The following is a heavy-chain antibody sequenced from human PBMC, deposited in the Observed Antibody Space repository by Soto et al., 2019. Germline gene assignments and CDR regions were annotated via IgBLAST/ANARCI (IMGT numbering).Heavy chain of an antibody. CDR3: ARGLYGSASWCYYGMDV. CDR2: IYSDGGT. J-gene: IGHJ6*02. CDR1: GFSVSGNY. D-gene: IGHD3-10*01. V-gene: IGHV3-53*01. Sequence: EVPLVESGGGMIQPGGSLRLSCAASGFSVSGNYMSWVRQAPGKGLEWVSVIYSDGGTDYADSVKGRFTISRDNSKNTLYLQMNSLRAEDTAVFYCARGLYGSASWCYYGMDVWGQGTTVTVSS.